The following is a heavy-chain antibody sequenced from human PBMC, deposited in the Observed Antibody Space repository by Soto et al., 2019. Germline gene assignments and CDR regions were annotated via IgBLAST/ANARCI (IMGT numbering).Heavy chain of an antibody. J-gene: IGHJ1*01. Sequence: EVQLLESGGGLVQPGGSLRLSCAASGFTFSNSAMSWVRQAPGKGLEWVSVIRTTGTSTYYADSVKGRFTVSRDNSYNPVFLQMNSLRPDDTAVYYCAKGGDGWVSYHAGFQQWGQGTLVIVSS. CDR3: AKGGDGWVSYHAGFQQ. V-gene: IGHV3-23*01. CDR1: GFTFSNSA. D-gene: IGHD3-16*02. CDR2: IRTTGTST.